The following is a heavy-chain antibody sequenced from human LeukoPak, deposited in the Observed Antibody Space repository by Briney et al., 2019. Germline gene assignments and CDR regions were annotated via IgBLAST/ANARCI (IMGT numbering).Heavy chain of an antibody. D-gene: IGHD5-24*01. CDR3: ATTQEMATIQLDY. Sequence: GESLKISCKGSGYSFTSYWIGWVRQMPGKGLEWMGIIYPGDSDTRYSPSFQGQVTISADKSISTAYLQWSSLKASDTAMYYCATTQEMATIQLDYWGQGTLVTVSS. CDR1: GYSFTSYW. J-gene: IGHJ4*02. CDR2: IYPGDSDT. V-gene: IGHV5-51*01.